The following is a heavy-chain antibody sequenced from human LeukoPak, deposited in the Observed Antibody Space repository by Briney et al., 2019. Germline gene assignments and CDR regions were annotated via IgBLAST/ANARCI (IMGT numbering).Heavy chain of an antibody. CDR2: ISHHGSNK. CDR3: ARKYCSGGSCYVDY. Sequence: PGRSLRLSCAASGFSFSSFAMHWVSQASGKGLEWVEVISHHGSNKYSAESVKGRFTVSRDNSKNTLYLQMDSLRAEDTAVYYCARKYCSGGSCYVDYWGQGALGIVSS. D-gene: IGHD2-15*01. V-gene: IGHV3-30-3*01. J-gene: IGHJ4*02. CDR1: GFSFSSFA.